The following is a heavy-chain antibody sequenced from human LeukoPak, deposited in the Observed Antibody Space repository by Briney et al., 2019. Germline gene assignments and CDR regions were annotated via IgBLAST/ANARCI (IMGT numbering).Heavy chain of an antibody. D-gene: IGHD2-2*02. CDR1: GHTFTSYY. J-gene: IGHJ3*02. CDR3: ARRPNIVVVPTAIRGAFDI. V-gene: IGHV1-46*01. Sequence: ASVKVSCKASGHTFTSYYMHWVRQALGQGLEWMGIINPSGGSTSYAQKFQGRITMTRDTSTSTVYMELSSLRSEDTAVYYCARRPNIVVVPTAIRGAFDIWGQGTMVTVSS. CDR2: INPSGGST.